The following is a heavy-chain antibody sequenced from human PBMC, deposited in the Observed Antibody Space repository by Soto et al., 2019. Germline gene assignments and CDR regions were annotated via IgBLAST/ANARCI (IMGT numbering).Heavy chain of an antibody. CDR1: GGSFSGYY. Sequence: KASETLSLTCAVYGGSFSGYYWSWIRQPPGKGLEWIGEINHSGSTNYNPSLKSRVTISVGTSKNQFSLKLSSVTAADTAVYYCARGLVYYGGKSYFDYWGQGTLVTVSS. V-gene: IGHV4-34*01. D-gene: IGHD4-17*01. CDR2: INHSGST. J-gene: IGHJ4*02. CDR3: ARGLVYYGGKSYFDY.